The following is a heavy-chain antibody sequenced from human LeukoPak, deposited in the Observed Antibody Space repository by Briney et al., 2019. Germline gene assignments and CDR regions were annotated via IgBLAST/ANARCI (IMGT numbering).Heavy chain of an antibody. CDR1: GGTFSSYA. CDR3: ARAPAEDIAAAGTDGDY. CDR2: IIPIFGTA. D-gene: IGHD6-13*01. Sequence: ASVKVSCKASGGTFSSYAISWVRQAPGQGLEWMGGIIPIFGTANYAQKFQGRVTITADESTSTAYMELSSLRSEDTPVYYCARAPAEDIAAAGTDGDYWGQGTLVTVSS. V-gene: IGHV1-69*13. J-gene: IGHJ4*02.